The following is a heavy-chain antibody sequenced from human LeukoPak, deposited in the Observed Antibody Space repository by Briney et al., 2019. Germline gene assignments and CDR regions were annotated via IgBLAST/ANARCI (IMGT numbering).Heavy chain of an antibody. CDR3: ARSSWSYDGHFDS. CDR1: GGSIGSYY. J-gene: IGHJ4*02. CDR2: IYYSGST. Sequence: SETLSLTCNMSGGSIGSYYWSWIRQSPGMGLQWIGYIYYSGSTNYNPSLKSRVIISVDTSKNQFSLNLTSVTAADTAVYYCARSSWSYDGHFDSWGQGTLVTVSS. D-gene: IGHD1-26*01. V-gene: IGHV4-59*01.